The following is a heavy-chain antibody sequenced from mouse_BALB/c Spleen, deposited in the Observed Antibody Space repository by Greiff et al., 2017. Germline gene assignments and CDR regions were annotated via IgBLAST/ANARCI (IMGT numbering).Heavy chain of an antibody. J-gene: IGHJ4*01. Sequence: VKLVESGPGLVAPSQCLSISCTVSGFSLTSFGVHWVRQPPGKGLEWLGVIWAGGSTNYNSALMSRLSISKDNSKSQVFLKMNSQQTDDTAMYYCARVMDYWGQGTSVTVSS. CDR1: GFSLTSFG. V-gene: IGHV2-9*02. CDR2: IWAGGST. CDR3: ARVMDY.